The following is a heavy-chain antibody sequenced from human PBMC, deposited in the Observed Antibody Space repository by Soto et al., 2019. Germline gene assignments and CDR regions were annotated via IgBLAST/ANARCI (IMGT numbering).Heavy chain of an antibody. Sequence: GSLRLSCEASGFGFTFSTSAMILVRHAPGKGLEWVSAISGSGGSTYYADSVKGRFTISRDNSKNTLYLQMNSLRAEDTAVYYCAKARAIAAAGTLFQHWGQGTLVTVSS. D-gene: IGHD6-13*01. CDR2: ISGSGGST. CDR1: GFGFTFSTSA. V-gene: IGHV3-23*01. J-gene: IGHJ1*01. CDR3: AKARAIAAAGTLFQH.